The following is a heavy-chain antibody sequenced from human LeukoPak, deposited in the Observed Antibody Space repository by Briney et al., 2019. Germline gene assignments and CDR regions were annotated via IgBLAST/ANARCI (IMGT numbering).Heavy chain of an antibody. CDR3: AKVGAYGDYARHDY. Sequence: PSETLSLTCDVSGYSIRSGSYWGWIRQPPGKGQEWIGCMFHSGDTYHNPSLKSRVTISADTSKNQFPLKLTSVTAADTAVYYCAKVGAYGDYARHDYWGQGTLVTVSS. D-gene: IGHD4-17*01. CDR1: GYSIRSGSY. J-gene: IGHJ4*02. CDR2: MFHSGDT. V-gene: IGHV4-38-2*01.